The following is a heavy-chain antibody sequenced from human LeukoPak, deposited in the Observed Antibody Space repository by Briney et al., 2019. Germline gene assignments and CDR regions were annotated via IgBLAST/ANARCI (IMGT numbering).Heavy chain of an antibody. CDR3: AGASSLSQRAFDI. Sequence: GGSLRLSCAASGFTFDDYGMSWVRQAPVKGLEWVSGINWNGGSTGYADSVKGRFTISRDNAKNSLYLQMNSLRAEDTALYYCAGASSLSQRAFDIWGQGTMVTVSS. CDR2: INWNGGST. D-gene: IGHD1-26*01. J-gene: IGHJ3*02. CDR1: GFTFDDYG. V-gene: IGHV3-20*04.